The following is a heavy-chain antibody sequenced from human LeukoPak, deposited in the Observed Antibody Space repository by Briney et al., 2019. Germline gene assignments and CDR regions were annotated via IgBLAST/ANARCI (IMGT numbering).Heavy chain of an antibody. CDR2: IYPGDSDT. Sequence: SGESLKISCKGSGYSFSSYWIAWVRQMPGKGLEWMGIIYPGDSDTRYSPSFQGQITISADKSISTAYLQWSSLKASDTAMYYCARSFDGSGTFAYWGQGTLVTVSS. CDR3: ARSFDGSGTFAY. J-gene: IGHJ4*02. CDR1: GYSFSSYW. V-gene: IGHV5-51*01. D-gene: IGHD3-10*01.